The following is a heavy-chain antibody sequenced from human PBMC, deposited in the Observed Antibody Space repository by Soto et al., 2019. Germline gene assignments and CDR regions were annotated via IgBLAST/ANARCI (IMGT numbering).Heavy chain of an antibody. Sequence: ASVKVSCKASGYTFSDFDINWLRQAAGQGPEWMGWMNAKSGDTFSAQRLQGKFNMTWDTSLSTAYMELGSLTSDDAAIYYCARGNPFNYAGFDVWGQGTTVTVSS. V-gene: IGHV1-8*01. CDR3: ARGNPFNYAGFDV. D-gene: IGHD3-16*01. CDR2: MNAKSGDT. J-gene: IGHJ6*02. CDR1: GYTFSDFD.